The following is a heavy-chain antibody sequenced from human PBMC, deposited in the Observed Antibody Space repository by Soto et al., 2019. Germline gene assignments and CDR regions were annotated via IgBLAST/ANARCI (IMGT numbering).Heavy chain of an antibody. J-gene: IGHJ5*02. V-gene: IGHV4-4*07. Sequence: SETLSLTCAVSGYSISNYYWNWIRQRAGKGLEWIGRIYTSGKTDYNPSLKSRVSMSVDTSKKQFSLRLSSVTAADTAVYYCATGHYYDNWFDPWGPGILVTVSS. CDR3: ATGHYYDNWFDP. CDR1: GYSISNYY. CDR2: IYTSGKT. D-gene: IGHD3-3*01.